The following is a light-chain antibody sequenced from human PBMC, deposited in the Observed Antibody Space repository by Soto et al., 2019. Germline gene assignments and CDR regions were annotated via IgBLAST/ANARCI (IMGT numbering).Light chain of an antibody. CDR2: AAS. CDR3: QQYYSYPLT. J-gene: IGKJ4*01. V-gene: IGKV1-8*01. Sequence: AIRMTQSPSSFSASTGDRVTITCRASQGISRYLAWYQQKPGKAPKLVIYAASTLQSGFPSRFSGSGSGTDFTPTISCLQSEDFATYYCQQYYSYPLTFGGGTKVEIK. CDR1: QGISRY.